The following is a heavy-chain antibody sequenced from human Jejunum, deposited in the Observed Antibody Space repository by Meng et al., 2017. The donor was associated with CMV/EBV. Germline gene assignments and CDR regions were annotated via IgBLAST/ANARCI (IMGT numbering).Heavy chain of an antibody. V-gene: IGHV3-48*03. CDR3: ARAGWAAIGY. J-gene: IGHJ4*02. CDR1: GFTFSSYE. D-gene: IGHD2-2*01. Sequence: LSCEAAGFTFSSYEMTGVRQATGKGLEWVSYISSGSAIIYYADSVKGRFTISRDNAKSSLYLQMNSLRAEDTALYYCARAGWAAIGYWGQGTVVTVSS. CDR2: ISSGSAII.